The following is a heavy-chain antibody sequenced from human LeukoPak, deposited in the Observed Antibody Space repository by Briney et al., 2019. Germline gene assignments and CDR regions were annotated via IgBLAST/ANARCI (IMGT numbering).Heavy chain of an antibody. D-gene: IGHD2-2*01. CDR2: IYTSGST. CDR1: GGSISSYY. J-gene: IGHJ5*02. Sequence: SETLSLTCTVSGGSISSYYWSWIRQPAGKGLEWIGRIYTSGSTNYNPSLKSRVTMSVDTSKNQFSLELSSVTAAGTAAYYCARDHIVVVPAAISWFDPWGQGTLVTVSS. CDR3: ARDHIVVVPAAISWFDP. V-gene: IGHV4-4*07.